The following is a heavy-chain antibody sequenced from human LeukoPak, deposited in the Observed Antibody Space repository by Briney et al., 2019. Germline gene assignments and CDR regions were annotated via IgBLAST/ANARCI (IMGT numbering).Heavy chain of an antibody. CDR2: ISAYNGNT. V-gene: IGHV1-18*01. CDR1: GYTFTSYG. CDR3: ARELYQCVGGDCYFSHFDY. Sequence: ASVKVSCKASGYTFTSYGISWVRQAPGQGLEWMGWISAYNGNTNYAQKLQGRVTMTTDTSTSTAYMELRSLRSDDTAVYYCARELYQCVGGDCYFSHFDYWGQGTLVTVSS. J-gene: IGHJ4*02. D-gene: IGHD2-21*02.